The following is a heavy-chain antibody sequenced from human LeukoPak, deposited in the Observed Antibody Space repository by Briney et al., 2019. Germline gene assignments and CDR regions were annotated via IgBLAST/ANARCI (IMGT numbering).Heavy chain of an antibody. CDR2: ISSTSSYI. D-gene: IGHD2-2*01. CDR3: ARVIGSCGYTRCYSHSDY. CDR1: GFTFSSYT. J-gene: IGHJ4*02. V-gene: IGHV3-21*01. Sequence: GGSLRLSCAASGFTFSSYTINWVRQAPGKGLDWVSSISSTSSYIYYADSVKGRFTISRDNAKNSLYLQMNSLRAEDTAVYYCARVIGSCGYTRCYSHSDYWGRGTLVTVSS.